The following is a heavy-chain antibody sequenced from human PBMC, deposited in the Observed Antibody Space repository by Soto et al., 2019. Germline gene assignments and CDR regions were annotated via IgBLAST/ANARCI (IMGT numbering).Heavy chain of an antibody. CDR3: AVGALLHSGGWQC. J-gene: IGHJ1*01. D-gene: IGHD6-25*01. Sequence: QVQLVQSGAEVKKPGSSVKVSCKASGDTYSSYEINWVRQAPGLGLEWMGGIVPVYGTANYSPTVQGRVTLIASAPTGTTYMVRSRPRPEDTAVYLWAVGALLHSGGWQCWAQGKLVTASS. CDR2: IVPVYGTA. CDR1: GDTYSSYE. V-gene: IGHV1-69*12.